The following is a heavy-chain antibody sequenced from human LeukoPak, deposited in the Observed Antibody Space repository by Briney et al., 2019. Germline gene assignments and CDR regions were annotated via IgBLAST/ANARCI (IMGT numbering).Heavy chain of an antibody. V-gene: IGHV4-39*07. CDR1: GGSISSSSYY. J-gene: IGHJ4*02. Sequence: SETLSLTCTVSGGSISSSSYYWGWIRQPPGKGLEWIGSIYYSRSTYYNPSLKSRVTISVDTSKNQFSLKLSSVTAADTAVYYCARAATHSSSPHFDYWGQGTLVTVSS. CDR3: ARAATHSSSPHFDY. CDR2: IYYSRST. D-gene: IGHD6-6*01.